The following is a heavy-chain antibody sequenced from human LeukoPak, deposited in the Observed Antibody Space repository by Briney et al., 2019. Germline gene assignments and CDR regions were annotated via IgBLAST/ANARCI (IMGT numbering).Heavy chain of an antibody. J-gene: IGHJ4*02. CDR1: GGSISSGGYY. Sequence: SETLSLTCTVSGGSISSGGYYWSWIRQHPGKGLEWIGYIYYSGSTYYNPSLKSRVTISVDTSKNRFSLKLSSVTAADTAVYYCASDPYTVTPRDDYWGQGTLVTVSS. V-gene: IGHV4-31*03. CDR3: ASDPYTVTPRDDY. CDR2: IYYSGST. D-gene: IGHD4-17*01.